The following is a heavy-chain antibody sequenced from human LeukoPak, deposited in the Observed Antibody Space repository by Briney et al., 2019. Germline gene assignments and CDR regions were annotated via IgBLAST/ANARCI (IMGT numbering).Heavy chain of an antibody. Sequence: PGGSLRLSCAASGFTFSEYSMSWIRQAPGKGLEWVSSISSSSSYIYYEDSVKGRFTISRDNSKNTLYLQMNSLRAEDTAIYYCAKDPNGDYVGAFDSWGQGTMVTVSS. CDR2: ISSSSSYI. V-gene: IGHV3-11*05. CDR3: AKDPNGDYVGAFDS. D-gene: IGHD4-17*01. CDR1: GFTFSEYS. J-gene: IGHJ3*02.